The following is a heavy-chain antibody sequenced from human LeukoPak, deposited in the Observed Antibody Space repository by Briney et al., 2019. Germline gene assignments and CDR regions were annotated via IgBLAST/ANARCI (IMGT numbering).Heavy chain of an antibody. J-gene: IGHJ4*02. CDR2: ISSSSSYI. V-gene: IGHV3-21*01. CDR1: GFTFSSYS. Sequence: GGSLRLSCAASGFTFSSYSMSWVRQAPGKGLEWVSSISSSSSYIYYADSVKGRFTISRDNAKNSLYLQMNSLRAEDTAVYYCARETYYYGSGSYSYYFDYWGQGTLVTVSS. CDR3: ARETYYYGSGSYSYYFDY. D-gene: IGHD3-10*01.